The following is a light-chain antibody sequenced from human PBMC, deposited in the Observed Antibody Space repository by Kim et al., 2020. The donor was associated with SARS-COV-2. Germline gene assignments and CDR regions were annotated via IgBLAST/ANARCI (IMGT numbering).Light chain of an antibody. CDR3: LLYYSGARV. V-gene: IGLV7-46*01. CDR2: DTS. CDR1: TGAVTSGHY. J-gene: IGLJ2*01. Sequence: PGETVTLTCRSSTGAVTSGHYPYWFQHKPDQAPRTLIYDTSKKHSWTPARFSASLLGGKAALTLSGAQPEDEAEYYCLLYYSGARVFGGGTQLTVL.